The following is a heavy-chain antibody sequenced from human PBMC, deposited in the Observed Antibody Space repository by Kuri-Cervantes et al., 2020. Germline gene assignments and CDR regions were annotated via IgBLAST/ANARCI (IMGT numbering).Heavy chain of an antibody. CDR2: FSGSGGST. CDR3: ANDPRGGNAGGEYYMDV. CDR1: GCPFSRYA. Sequence: ESLKIPCPVSGCPFSRYAISWVRQSPGKGLEGVATFSGSGGSTYYADSVNGRFTIPSDNANDPLHLQKNSLRAEDTAVYYCANDPRGGNAGGEYYMDVWGKGTTVTVSS. D-gene: IGHD4-23*01. V-gene: IGHV3-23*01. J-gene: IGHJ6*03.